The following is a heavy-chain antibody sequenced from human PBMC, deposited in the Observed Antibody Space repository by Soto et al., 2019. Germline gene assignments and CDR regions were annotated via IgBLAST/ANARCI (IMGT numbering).Heavy chain of an antibody. CDR1: GYTFTSYG. D-gene: IGHD3-9*01. Sequence: ASVKVSCKASGYTFTSYGISWVRHAPGQGHEWMGWISAYNGNTNYAQKLQGRVTMPTDTPTSTAYMELRSLRSDDTAVYYSARVELRYFDWLSKRDYYGMDVWGQGTTVTVSS. CDR2: ISAYNGNT. J-gene: IGHJ6*02. CDR3: ARVELRYFDWLSKRDYYGMDV. V-gene: IGHV1-18*04.